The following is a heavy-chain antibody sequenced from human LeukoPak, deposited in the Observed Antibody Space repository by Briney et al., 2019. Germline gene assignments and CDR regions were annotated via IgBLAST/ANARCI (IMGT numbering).Heavy chain of an antibody. J-gene: IGHJ4*02. CDR1: GGSFSGYY. CDR2: INHSGST. D-gene: IGHD2-2*01. Sequence: PSETLSLTCAVYGGSFSGYYWSWIRQPPGKGLEWIGEINHSGSTYYNPSLKSRVTISVDTSKNQFSLKLSSVTAADTAVYYCARGTPSWDIVVVPAARTYYFDYWGQGTLVTVSS. V-gene: IGHV4-34*09. CDR3: ARGTPSWDIVVVPAARTYYFDY.